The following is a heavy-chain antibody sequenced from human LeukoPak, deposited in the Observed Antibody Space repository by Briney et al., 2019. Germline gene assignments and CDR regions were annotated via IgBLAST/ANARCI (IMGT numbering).Heavy chain of an antibody. J-gene: IGHJ4*02. Sequence: PGGSLRLSCAASGFTFSGHGMHWVRQAPGKGLEWVAVMWYDGSHPYHADSVKGRFTISRDNSKNTLYLHMNSLRAEDTAVYYCASGGIVGGTKEFAYWGQGTLVTVSS. CDR1: GFTFSGHG. CDR3: ASGGIVGGTKEFAY. CDR2: MWYDGSHP. V-gene: IGHV3-33*01. D-gene: IGHD1-26*01.